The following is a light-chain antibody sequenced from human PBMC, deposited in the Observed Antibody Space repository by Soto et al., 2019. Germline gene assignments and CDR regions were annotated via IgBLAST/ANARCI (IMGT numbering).Light chain of an antibody. CDR2: YDS. J-gene: IGLJ2*01. Sequence: VLTQPPSVSVAPGKTARITCGGNNIGSKSVHWYQQKPGQAPVLVIYYDSDRPSGIPERFSGSNSGNTATLTISRVEAGDEADYYCQVWDSSSERVVFDGGTKLTVL. CDR3: QVWDSSSERVV. CDR1: NIGSKS. V-gene: IGLV3-21*04.